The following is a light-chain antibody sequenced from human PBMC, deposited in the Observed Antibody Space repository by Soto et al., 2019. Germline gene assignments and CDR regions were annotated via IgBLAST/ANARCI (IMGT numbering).Light chain of an antibody. Sequence: AIRMTQSPSSLSASTGDRVTITCRASQGISSYLAWYQQKPGKAPKLLIYAASTLQSGVPSRFSGSGSGTDFTLTISCLQSVDFANYYWQPYYSCPPTFGQGTKLEIK. J-gene: IGKJ2*01. V-gene: IGKV1-8*01. CDR2: AAS. CDR3: QPYYSCPPT. CDR1: QGISSY.